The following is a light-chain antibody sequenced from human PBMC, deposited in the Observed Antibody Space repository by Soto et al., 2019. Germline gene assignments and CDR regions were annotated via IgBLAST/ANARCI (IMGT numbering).Light chain of an antibody. V-gene: IGLV6-57*04. J-gene: IGLJ7*01. Sequence: NFMLTQPHSVSESPGKAVTISCTRSSGSIASNYVQWYQQRPGSAPTTVIYEDSQRPSGVPDRFSGSIDISSNSASLTISGLKTEDEAGYYCQSYDSSDPVLGGGTQLTVL. CDR1: SGSIASNY. CDR2: EDS. CDR3: QSYDSSDPV.